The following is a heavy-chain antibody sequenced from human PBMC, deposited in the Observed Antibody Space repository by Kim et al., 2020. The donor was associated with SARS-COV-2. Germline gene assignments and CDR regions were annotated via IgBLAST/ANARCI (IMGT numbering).Heavy chain of an antibody. CDR3: ARGEFTRSFAMDV. J-gene: IGHJ6*02. Sequence: SETLSLTCTVSGDSISAYHWSWIRQSPGKGLEWIGYLYYSGDTEYNPSLKSRVTISVDESKSQVSLKVSSVTAADTARYFCARGEFTRSFAMDVWGPGTTVAVS. CDR1: GDSISAYH. V-gene: IGHV4-59*01. CDR2: LYYSGDT. D-gene: IGHD2-2*01.